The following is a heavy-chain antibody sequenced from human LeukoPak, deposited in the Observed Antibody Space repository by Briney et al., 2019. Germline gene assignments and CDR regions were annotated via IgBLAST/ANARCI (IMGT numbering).Heavy chain of an antibody. CDR2: INPSGGST. J-gene: IGHJ6*03. Sequence: ASVKVSCKASGYTFTSYYMHWVRQAPGQGLEWMGIINPSGGSTSYAQKFQGRVTMTRDMSTSTVYMELSSLRSEDTAEYYCAKRGGTESFYYFYYMDVWGKGTTVTVSS. D-gene: IGHD2-15*01. V-gene: IGHV1-46*01. CDR1: GYTFTSYY. CDR3: AKRGGTESFYYFYYMDV.